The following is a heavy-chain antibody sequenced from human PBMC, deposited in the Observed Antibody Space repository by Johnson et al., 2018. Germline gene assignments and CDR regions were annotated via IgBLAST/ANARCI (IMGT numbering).Heavy chain of an antibody. CDR2: ISSSSSTI. CDR3: ARGDTTLDDYYYGMDV. J-gene: IGHJ6*02. D-gene: IGHD1-26*01. V-gene: IGHV3-48*02. Sequence: VQLVQSGGGLVQPGGSLRLSCAASGFTFSSYSMNWVRQAPGKGLEWVSYISSSSSTIYYADSVKGRFTISRDNAKNSLYLKMNSLREEDTAVYYCARGDTTLDDYYYGMDVWGQGTTVTVSS. CDR1: GFTFSSYS.